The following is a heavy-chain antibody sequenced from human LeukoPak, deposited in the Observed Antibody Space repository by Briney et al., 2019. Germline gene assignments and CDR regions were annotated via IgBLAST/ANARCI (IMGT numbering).Heavy chain of an antibody. V-gene: IGHV1-69*13. CDR3: ALSIVVATTPFDH. Sequence: SVKVSCKPSGGTFSSYAMSGVRQAPGQGLGWMGGIIPIFGTANYAQKFQGRVTITADESTSTAYMELSSLRSEDTAVYYCALSIVVATTPFDHWGQGTLVTVSS. CDR2: IIPIFGTA. D-gene: IGHD1-26*01. CDR1: GGTFSSYA. J-gene: IGHJ5*02.